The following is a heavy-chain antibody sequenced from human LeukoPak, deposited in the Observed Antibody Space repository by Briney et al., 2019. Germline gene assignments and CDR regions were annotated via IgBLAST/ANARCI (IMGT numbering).Heavy chain of an antibody. V-gene: IGHV3-11*06. CDR3: ARDLREFDSSGYYLDY. Sequence: GGSLRLSCAASGFTFSDCYMSWIRQAPGKGLEWVSYISSSSSYTNYADSVKGRFTISRDNAKNSLYLQMNSLRAEDTAVYYCARDLREFDSSGYYLDYWGQGTLVTVSS. D-gene: IGHD3-22*01. J-gene: IGHJ4*02. CDR2: ISSSSSYT. CDR1: GFTFSDCY.